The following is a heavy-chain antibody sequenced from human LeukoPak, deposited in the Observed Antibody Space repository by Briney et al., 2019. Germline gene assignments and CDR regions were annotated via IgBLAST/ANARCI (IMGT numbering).Heavy chain of an antibody. Sequence: SETLSLTCSVSDDSISSYSWSWIRQPAGKGMEWIGRIYSSGTTNHNPSLRSRVTMSLDASKNQFFLKLNSVAAADTAVYYCARGTDDWYFDLWGRGTLVTVSS. J-gene: IGHJ2*01. V-gene: IGHV4-4*07. CDR3: ARGTDDWYFDL. CDR1: DDSISSYS. CDR2: IYSSGTT.